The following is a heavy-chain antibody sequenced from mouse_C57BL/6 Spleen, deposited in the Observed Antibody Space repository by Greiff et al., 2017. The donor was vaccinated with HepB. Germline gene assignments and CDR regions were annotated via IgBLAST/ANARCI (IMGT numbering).Heavy chain of an antibody. Sequence: QVQLQQSGPELVKPGASVKISCKASGYAFSSSWMNWVKQRPGKGLEWIGRIYPGDGDTNYNGKFKGKATLTADKSSSTAYMQLSSLTSEDSAVYFCARYPSNYDFDYWGQGTTLTVSS. CDR1: GYAFSSSW. J-gene: IGHJ2*01. D-gene: IGHD2-5*01. CDR3: ARYPSNYDFDY. CDR2: IYPGDGDT. V-gene: IGHV1-82*01.